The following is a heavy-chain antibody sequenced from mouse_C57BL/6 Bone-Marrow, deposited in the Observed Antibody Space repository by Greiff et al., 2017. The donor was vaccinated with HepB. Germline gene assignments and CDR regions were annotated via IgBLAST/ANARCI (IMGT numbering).Heavy chain of an antibody. CDR3: ALLRSYYFDY. CDR2: INPGSGGT. D-gene: IGHD1-1*01. J-gene: IGHJ2*01. V-gene: IGHV1-54*01. Sequence: QVQLQQSGAELVRPGTSVKVSCKASGYAFTNYLIEWVKQRPGQGLEWIGVINPGSGGTNYNEKFKGKATLTADKSSSTAYMQLSSLTSEDSAVYFCALLRSYYFDYWGQGTTLTVSS. CDR1: GYAFTNYL.